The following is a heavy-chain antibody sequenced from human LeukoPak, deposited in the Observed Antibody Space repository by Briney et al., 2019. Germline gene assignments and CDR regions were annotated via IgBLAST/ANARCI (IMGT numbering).Heavy chain of an antibody. J-gene: IGHJ5*02. CDR2: INHSGST. Sequence: GSLRLSCATSGFRFSSYVMSWIRQPPGKGLEWIGEINHSGSTNYNPSLKSRVTISVDTSKNQFSLKLSSVTAADTAVYYCARGQGRTFDPWGQGTLVTVSS. CDR3: ARGQGRTFDP. CDR1: GFRFSSYV. V-gene: IGHV4-34*01. D-gene: IGHD1-7*01.